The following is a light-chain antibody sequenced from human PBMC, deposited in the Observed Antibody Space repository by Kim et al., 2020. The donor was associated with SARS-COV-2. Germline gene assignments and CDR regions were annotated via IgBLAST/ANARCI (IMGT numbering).Light chain of an antibody. CDR3: SSHIGSSTWV. CDR1: SSDIGNYNF. Sequence: GQSITSSRTGTSSDIGNYNFVSWSQQHPGKAPKLLIYDVSKRPSGVSDRFSGSKSGNTASLTISGLQAEDEADYYCSSHIGSSTWVFGGGTQLTVL. CDR2: DVS. V-gene: IGLV2-14*04. J-gene: IGLJ3*02.